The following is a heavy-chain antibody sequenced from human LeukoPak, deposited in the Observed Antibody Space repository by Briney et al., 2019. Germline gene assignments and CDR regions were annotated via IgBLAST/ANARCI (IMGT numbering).Heavy chain of an antibody. CDR2: IRYDGSNK. J-gene: IGHJ4*02. CDR3: AKDLRAGYCSSTSCYLGYDY. Sequence: GGSLRLSCAASGFTFSSYGMHWVRQAPGKGLEWVAFIRYDGSNKYYADSVKGRFTISRDNSKNTLYLQMNSLRAEDTAVHYCAKDLRAGYCSSTSCYLGYDYWGQGTLVTVSS. CDR1: GFTFSSYG. V-gene: IGHV3-30*02. D-gene: IGHD2-2*01.